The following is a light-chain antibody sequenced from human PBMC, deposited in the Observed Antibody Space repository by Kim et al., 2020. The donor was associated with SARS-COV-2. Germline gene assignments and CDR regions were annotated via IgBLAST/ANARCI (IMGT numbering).Light chain of an antibody. J-gene: IGKJ3*01. V-gene: IGKV1-5*01. Sequence: ASGGDRFNITCRASQSISDWLAWYQQKPRKAPKLLIYDANSLEAGVPSRFIGSGSGTHFTLTITNLHPDDFATYYCQEYNSDSRTFGPGTKVDIK. CDR3: QEYNSDSRT. CDR2: DAN. CDR1: QSISDW.